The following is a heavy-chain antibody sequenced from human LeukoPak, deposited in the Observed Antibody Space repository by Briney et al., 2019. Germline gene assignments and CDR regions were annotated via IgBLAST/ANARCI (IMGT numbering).Heavy chain of an antibody. V-gene: IGHV1-2*02. D-gene: IGHD4-17*01. Sequence: WMGWINPNSGGTDYAQKFQGRVTMTRDTSISTAYMELRRLRSDDTAVYYCARRSDYGSNWFDPWGQGTLVSVSS. J-gene: IGHJ5*02. CDR3: ARRSDYGSNWFDP. CDR2: INPNSGGT.